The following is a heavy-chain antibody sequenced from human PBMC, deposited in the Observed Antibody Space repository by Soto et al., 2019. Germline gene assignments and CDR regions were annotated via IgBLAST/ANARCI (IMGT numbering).Heavy chain of an antibody. Sequence: QVQLVESGGGVVQPGRSLRLSCAASGFPFRDYAFHWVRQPPGKGLEWVAVLSYDGCEKYYGDSVKGRFTISRDNAKNMLYLQLSSLRAEDTAVYYCARGQLVNPGYYYGMDIWGQGTTVTVSS. CDR2: LSYDGCEK. CDR3: ARGQLVNPGYYYGMDI. V-gene: IGHV3-33*01. CDR1: GFPFRDYA. D-gene: IGHD3-22*01. J-gene: IGHJ6*02.